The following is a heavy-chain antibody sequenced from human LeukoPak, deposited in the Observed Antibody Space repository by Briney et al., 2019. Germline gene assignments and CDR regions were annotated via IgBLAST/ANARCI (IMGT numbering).Heavy chain of an antibody. Sequence: ASVKVSCKASGYTFTGYYMHWVRQAPGQGLEWMGWINPNSGGTNYAQKFQGRVTMTRDTSISTAYMELSRLRSDDTAVYYCARVVGATSWVDYWGQGTLVTVSS. CDR2: INPNSGGT. D-gene: IGHD1-26*01. CDR3: ARVVGATSWVDY. V-gene: IGHV1-2*02. J-gene: IGHJ4*02. CDR1: GYTFTGYY.